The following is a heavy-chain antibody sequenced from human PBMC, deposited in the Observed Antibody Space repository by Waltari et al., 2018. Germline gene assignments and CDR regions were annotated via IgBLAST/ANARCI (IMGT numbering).Heavy chain of an antibody. CDR3: AGRYYYDSSGYYGGSFDY. J-gene: IGHJ4*02. CDR1: GGSISSSSYY. V-gene: IGHV4-39*01. Sequence: QLQLQESGPGLVKPSETLSLTCTVSGGSISSSSYYWGWIRQPPGKGLEWIGSIYYSGSTYYNPSLKSRVTISVDTSKNQFSLKLSSVTAADTAVYYCAGRYYYDSSGYYGGSFDYWGQGTLVTVSS. D-gene: IGHD3-22*01. CDR2: IYYSGST.